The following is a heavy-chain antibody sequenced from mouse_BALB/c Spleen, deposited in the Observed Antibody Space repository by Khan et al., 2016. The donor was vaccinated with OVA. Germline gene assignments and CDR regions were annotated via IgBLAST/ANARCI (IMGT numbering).Heavy chain of an antibody. CDR3: ARTYGSSFDV. D-gene: IGHD1-1*01. CDR2: INPSTGYT. V-gene: IGHV1-7*01. CDR1: GYTFTSYW. Sequence: VQLQQSGAELAKPGASVKMSCKASGYTFTSYWMHWVKQRPGQGLEWIGYINPSTGYTEYNQKFKDKATLTADKSSSTAYMQLSSLTSEDSAVYFCARTYGSSFDVWGAGTTVTVSS. J-gene: IGHJ1*01.